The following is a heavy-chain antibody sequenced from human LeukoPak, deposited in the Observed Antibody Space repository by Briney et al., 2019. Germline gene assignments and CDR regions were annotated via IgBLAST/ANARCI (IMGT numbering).Heavy chain of an antibody. D-gene: IGHD7-27*01. Sequence: RRSLRLSCAASGFTLSYYGMHWVRQAPGEGLEWVAVISYDGSKKYYADSVKGRFTISRDNSKNTLYLQMDSVRAEDMARYYCAKDVRRKITGGTDFDYWGQGTLVIVSS. V-gene: IGHV3-30*18. CDR3: AKDVRRKITGGTDFDY. CDR2: ISYDGSKK. CDR1: GFTLSYYG. J-gene: IGHJ4*02.